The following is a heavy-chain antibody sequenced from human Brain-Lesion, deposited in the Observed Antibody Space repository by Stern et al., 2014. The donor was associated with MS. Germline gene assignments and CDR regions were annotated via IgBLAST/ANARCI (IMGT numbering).Heavy chain of an antibody. J-gene: IGHJ6*02. D-gene: IGHD3-3*01. CDR2: IKEDGPEK. Sequence: EVQLVESGGGLVQPGGSLTISCTAAGFTFGNYWMTWVRQAPGKGLEWVANIKEDGPEKNYVDSGKGRFTISRDNARNSLYLKMNSLRVEDTALYYWARVYNTIYGIVTQRGSGMDVWGQGTTVIVSS. CDR3: ARVYNTIYGIVTQRGSGMDV. V-gene: IGHV3-7*01. CDR1: GFTFGNYW.